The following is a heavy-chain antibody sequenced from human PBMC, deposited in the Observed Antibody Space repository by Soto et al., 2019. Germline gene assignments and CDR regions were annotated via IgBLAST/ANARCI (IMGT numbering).Heavy chain of an antibody. V-gene: IGHV2-70*11. Sequence: SGPTLVNPTQTLTLTCTFSGFSLSTSGMCVSWIRQPPGKALEWLARIDWDDDKYYGTSLKTRLTISKDTSKNQVVLTMTNMDPVDTATYYCARDDSSGWYFDYWGQGTLVTVSS. J-gene: IGHJ4*02. CDR3: ARDDSSGWYFDY. D-gene: IGHD6-19*01. CDR1: GFSLSTSGMC. CDR2: IDWDDDK.